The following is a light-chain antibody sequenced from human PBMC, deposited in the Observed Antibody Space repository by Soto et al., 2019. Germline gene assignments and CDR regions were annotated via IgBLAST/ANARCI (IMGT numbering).Light chain of an antibody. J-gene: IGLJ2*01. CDR1: SSNIGSNY. Sequence: QSVLTQPPSASGTPGQRVTISCSGSSSNIGSNYVFWYQQLPGTAPKPLIYRNNQRPSGVPDRFSGSKSGTSASLATSGLRSEDEADYDCAAWDDSLSGPVFGGGTKLTVL. CDR3: AAWDDSLSGPV. CDR2: RNN. V-gene: IGLV1-47*01.